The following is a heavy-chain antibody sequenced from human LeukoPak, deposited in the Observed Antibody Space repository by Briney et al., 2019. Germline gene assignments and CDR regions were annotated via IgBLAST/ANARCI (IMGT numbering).Heavy chain of an antibody. CDR2: LSGSGGGT. D-gene: IGHD3-10*01. CDR3: AREKYLWFGEANFDY. CDR1: GITLSNYG. J-gene: IGHJ4*02. V-gene: IGHV3-23*01. Sequence: PGGSLRLSCAVSGITLSNYGVSWVSQAPGKGLEWVAGLSGSGGGTNYADSVKGRFTISRDNSKNTLYLQMNSLRAEDTAVYYCAREKYLWFGEANFDYWGQGTLVTVSS.